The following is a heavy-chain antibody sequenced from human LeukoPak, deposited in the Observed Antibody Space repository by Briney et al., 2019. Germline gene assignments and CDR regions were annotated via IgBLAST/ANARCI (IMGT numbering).Heavy chain of an antibody. J-gene: IGHJ5*02. CDR3: ARDGPSADYDILTGTSRRNWFDP. V-gene: IGHV4-59*12. Sequence: PPETLSLTCTVSGGSISSYYWSWIRQPPGKGLEWIGYIYYSGSTNYNPSLKSRVTISVDTSKNQFSLKLSSVAAADTAVYYCARDGPSADYDILTGTSRRNWFDPWGQGTLVTVSS. CDR1: GGSISSYY. D-gene: IGHD3-9*01. CDR2: IYYSGST.